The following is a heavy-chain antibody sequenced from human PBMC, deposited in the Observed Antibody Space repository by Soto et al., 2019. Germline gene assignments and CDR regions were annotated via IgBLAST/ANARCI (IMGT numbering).Heavy chain of an antibody. CDR3: AKDLFSSTSCYFYYYYYCMDF. J-gene: IGHJ6*02. CDR2: ISGSGGST. CDR1: IEAVSSYG. Sequence: RMSSSASIEAVSSYGVSGVRQTTGKGLEWVSGISGSGGSTYYADSVKGRFTISRDNSKNTLYLQMNSLRAEDTAVYYCAKDLFSSTSCYFYYYYYCMDFWCPGPPVTVSS. V-gene: IGHV3-23*01. D-gene: IGHD2-2*01.